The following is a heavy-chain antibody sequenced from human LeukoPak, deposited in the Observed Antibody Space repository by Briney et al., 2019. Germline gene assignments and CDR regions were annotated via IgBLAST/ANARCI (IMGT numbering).Heavy chain of an antibody. D-gene: IGHD3-9*01. CDR2: ISGSGGST. J-gene: IGHJ4*02. V-gene: IGHV3-23*01. CDR3: AKDQYAQLRYFDWSPDY. CDR1: GFTFSSYG. Sequence: GGSLRLSCAASGFTFSSYGMSWVRQAPGKGLEWVSAISGSGGSTYYADSVKGRFTISRDNSKNTLYLQMNSLRAEDTAVYYCAKDQYAQLRYFDWSPDYWGQGTLVTVSS.